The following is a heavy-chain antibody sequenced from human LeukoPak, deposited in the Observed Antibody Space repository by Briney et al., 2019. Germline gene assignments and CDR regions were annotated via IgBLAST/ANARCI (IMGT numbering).Heavy chain of an antibody. D-gene: IGHD3-9*01. V-gene: IGHV3-7*01. CDR1: GFTFSSYA. CDR2: IKQDGSEK. J-gene: IGHJ4*02. Sequence: SGGSLRLSCAASGFTFSSYAMHWVRQAPGKGLEWVANIKQDGSEKYYVDSVKGRFTISRDNAKNSLYLQMNSLRAEDTAVYYCARATVLRYFDWLLPKPYLNDYWGQGTLVTVSS. CDR3: ARATVLRYFDWLLPKPYLNDY.